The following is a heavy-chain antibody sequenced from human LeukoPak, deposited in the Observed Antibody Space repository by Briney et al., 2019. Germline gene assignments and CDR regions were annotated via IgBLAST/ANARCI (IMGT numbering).Heavy chain of an antibody. CDR3: ARDVDTNY. J-gene: IGHJ4*02. CDR2: IKEDGSEK. V-gene: IGHV3-7*03. CDR1: GFTFGSYW. D-gene: IGHD2-15*01. Sequence: PGGSLRLSCAASGFTFGSYWMTWVRQAPGKGLEWVANIKEDGSEKYYVDSVKGRFTISRDNARNSVSLQMNSLRAEDTAVYYCARDVDTNYWGQGTLVTVSS.